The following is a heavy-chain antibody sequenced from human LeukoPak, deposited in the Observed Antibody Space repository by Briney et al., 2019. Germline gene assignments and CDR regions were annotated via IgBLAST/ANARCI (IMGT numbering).Heavy chain of an antibody. Sequence: GGSLRLSCAASGFTFSDYYMSWIRHAPGKGLEWVSYISSSGNTIYYADSVKGRFTISRDNTKNSLYLKMNSLRAEDTAVYYCARGGYYGSGSYWAFDYWGQGTLVTVSS. CDR1: GFTFSDYY. D-gene: IGHD3-10*01. CDR2: ISSSGNTI. V-gene: IGHV3-11*04. J-gene: IGHJ4*02. CDR3: ARGGYYGSGSYWAFDY.